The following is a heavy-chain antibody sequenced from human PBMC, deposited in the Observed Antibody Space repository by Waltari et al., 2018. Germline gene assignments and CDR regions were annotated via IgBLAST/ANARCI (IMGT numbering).Heavy chain of an antibody. CDR2: ISSSGGTI. CDR1: GFTISSNA. D-gene: IGHD3-22*01. Sequence: EVQLLESGGALVQPGGSLRLSCAASGFTISSNAMSWVRQAPGKGLAWVSVISSSGGTIYYADSVKGRFTISRDYSKNTLYLQMNSLRAGDTAVYFCAKWDRVIVSEGGAFDIWGQGTMVTVSS. V-gene: IGHV3-23*01. J-gene: IGHJ3*02. CDR3: AKWDRVIVSEGGAFDI.